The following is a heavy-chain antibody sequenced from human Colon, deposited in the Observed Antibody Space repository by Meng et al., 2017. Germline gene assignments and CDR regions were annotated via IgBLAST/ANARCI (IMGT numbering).Heavy chain of an antibody. CDR1: GRASISVYYC. CDR3: AKDRKHYGERGWFDP. J-gene: IGHJ5*02. V-gene: IGHV4-30-4*01. D-gene: IGHD4-17*01. Sequence: QLQERAPALVPPSQTSSLSCTDSGRASISVYYCWSFIRQPPGKGLEWIGYIYYSGSTYSNASLKSRVTISNDRSKNQFSLKQSSVTAADTAVYYCAKDRKHYGERGWFDPWGQGTLVTVSS. CDR2: IYYSGST.